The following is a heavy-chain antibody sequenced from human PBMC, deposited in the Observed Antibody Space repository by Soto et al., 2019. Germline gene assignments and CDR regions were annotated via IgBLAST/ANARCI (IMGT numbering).Heavy chain of an antibody. Sequence: EVQLVESGGGLVKPGGSLRLSCTASGLTIINAWMSWVRQVPGKGLEWVGRIRSTSESGATDYAAPVKGRFTISRDGSKITLYLQMISLKIDDTAVYYCASESCRSSGPCSAFDVWGQGTMVTVSS. CDR3: ASESCRSSGPCSAFDV. D-gene: IGHD6-19*01. CDR2: IRSTSESGAT. J-gene: IGHJ3*01. V-gene: IGHV3-15*01. CDR1: GLTIINAW.